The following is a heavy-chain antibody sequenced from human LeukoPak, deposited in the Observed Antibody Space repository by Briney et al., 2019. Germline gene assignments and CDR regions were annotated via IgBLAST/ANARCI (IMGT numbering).Heavy chain of an antibody. V-gene: IGHV4-38-2*02. CDR2: IYHSGST. D-gene: IGHD1-26*01. Sequence: SETLSLTCTVSGYSISSGYYWGWIRQPPGKGLEWIGSIYHSGSTYYNPSLKSRVTISVDTSKNQFSLKLSSVTAADTAVYYCARRVAELRFGYWGQGTLVTVSS. CDR1: GYSISSGYY. CDR3: ARRVAELRFGY. J-gene: IGHJ4*02.